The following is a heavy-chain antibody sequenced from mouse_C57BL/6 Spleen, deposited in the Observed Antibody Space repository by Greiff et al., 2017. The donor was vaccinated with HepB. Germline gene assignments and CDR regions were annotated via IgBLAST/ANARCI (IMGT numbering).Heavy chain of an antibody. V-gene: IGHV5-9*01. CDR1: GFTFSSYT. D-gene: IGHD1-1*01. CDR2: ISGGGGNT. Sequence: EVKVEESGGGLVKPGGSLKLSCAASGFTFSSYTMSWVRQTPEKRLEWVATISGGGGNTYYPDSVKGRFTISRDNAKNTLYLQMSSLRSEDTALYYCARDYYGSSYVRVWFAYWGQGTLVTVSA. CDR3: ARDYYGSSYVRVWFAY. J-gene: IGHJ3*01.